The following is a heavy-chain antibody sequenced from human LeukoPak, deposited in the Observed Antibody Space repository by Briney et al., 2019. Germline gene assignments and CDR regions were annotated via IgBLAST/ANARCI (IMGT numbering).Heavy chain of an antibody. CDR1: GFSFSSYS. J-gene: IGHJ4*02. D-gene: IGHD3-22*01. V-gene: IGHV3-21*01. CDR2: IGSSGGYI. Sequence: GGSLRLSCEASGFSFSSYSMNWVRQAPGKGLEWVASIGSSGGYILYAHSVESRFTISRDNAKNSLYLQMNSLRAEDTAVYYCARRPVPNMIGVVPYLFDYWGQGTLVTVSS. CDR3: ARRPVPNMIGVVPYLFDY.